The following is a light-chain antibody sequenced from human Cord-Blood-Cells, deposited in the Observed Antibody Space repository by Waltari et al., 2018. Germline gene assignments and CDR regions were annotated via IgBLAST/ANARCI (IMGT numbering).Light chain of an antibody. J-gene: IGLJ2*01. Sequence: QSALTQPASVSGSPGQSITISCTGTSSDVGGYNYVSWYQQHPGKPPKLMIYDVSKLPSGVCNLCSASKSGNTASLTISGLQADDGADNDCSSYTSSSTVVFGGGTKLTVL. CDR3: SSYTSSSTVV. CDR2: DVS. CDR1: SSDVGGYNY. V-gene: IGLV2-14*01.